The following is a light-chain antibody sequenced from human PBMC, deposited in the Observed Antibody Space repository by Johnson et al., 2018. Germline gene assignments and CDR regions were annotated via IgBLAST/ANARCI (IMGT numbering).Light chain of an antibody. CDR3: GTWDSSLSAGNV. CDR2: ENN. Sequence: QSVLTQPPSVSAAPGQKVTISCSGSSSNIVNNYVSWYQQLPGTAPKLLIYENNKRPSGIPDRFSCSKSGTSATLGITGLQTGDEADYYCGTWDSSLSAGNVFGTGTKVTVL. J-gene: IGLJ1*01. CDR1: SSNIVNNY. V-gene: IGLV1-51*02.